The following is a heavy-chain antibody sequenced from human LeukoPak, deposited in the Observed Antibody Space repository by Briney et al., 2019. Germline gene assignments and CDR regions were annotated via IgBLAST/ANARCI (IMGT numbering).Heavy chain of an antibody. CDR3: XXXXXXXAGYDSPARDTFDY. CDR2: IFYDGTIQ. J-gene: IGHJ4*02. Sequence: PGGSLRLSCAASGFTFTHYAMHWVRQTPGKGLEWVAVIFYDGTIQYYSDSVRGRLIVSRDNPKNTLYLQMNSLRAEDTAVYYXXXXXXXXAGYDSPARDTFDYWGQGTLVTVSS. D-gene: IGHD3-22*01. V-gene: IGHV3-30*03. CDR1: GFTFTHYA.